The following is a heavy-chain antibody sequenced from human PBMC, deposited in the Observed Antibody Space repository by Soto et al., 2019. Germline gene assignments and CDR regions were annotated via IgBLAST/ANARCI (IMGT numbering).Heavy chain of an antibody. CDR2: ISAYNGNT. Sequence: ASVKVSCKASGYTFTSYGISWVRQAPGQGLEWMGWISAYNGNTNYAQKLQGRVTMTTDTSTSTAYMELRSLRSDDTAVYYCARDRWHGGYDPLFDYWGQETLSTVSS. CDR1: GYTFTSYG. CDR3: ARDRWHGGYDPLFDY. V-gene: IGHV1-18*01. D-gene: IGHD3-16*01. J-gene: IGHJ4*02.